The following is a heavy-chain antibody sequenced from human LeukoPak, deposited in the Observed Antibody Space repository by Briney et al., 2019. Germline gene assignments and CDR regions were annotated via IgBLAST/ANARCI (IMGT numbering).Heavy chain of an antibody. CDR3: ARHRDAGYYHYMDV. V-gene: IGHV5-51*01. Sequence: GESLKISCKGSGYSFTRYWIGWVRQMPGKGLEWMGIIYPGDSDTRYSPSFQGQATISADNSISTAYLQWSSLKASDTAIYYCARHRDAGYYHYMDVWAKGTTVTVSS. J-gene: IGHJ6*03. D-gene: IGHD2-8*01. CDR2: IYPGDSDT. CDR1: GYSFTRYW.